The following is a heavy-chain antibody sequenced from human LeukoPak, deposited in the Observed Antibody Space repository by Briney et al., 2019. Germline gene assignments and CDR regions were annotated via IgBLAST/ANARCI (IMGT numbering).Heavy chain of an antibody. V-gene: IGHV4-59*01. CDR3: ASGSADYYDSIGAFDI. J-gene: IGHJ3*02. D-gene: IGHD3-22*01. CDR1: GGSISSYY. CDR2: IYYSGST. Sequence: SETLSLTCTVSGGSISSYYWSWIRQPPGKGLEWIGYIYYSGSTNYNPSLKSRVTISVDTSKNQFSLKLSSVTAADTAVYYCASGSADYYDSIGAFDIWGQGTMVTVSS.